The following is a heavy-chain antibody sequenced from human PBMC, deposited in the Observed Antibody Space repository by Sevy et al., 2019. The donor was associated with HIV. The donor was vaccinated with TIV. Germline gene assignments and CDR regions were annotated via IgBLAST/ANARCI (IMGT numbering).Heavy chain of an antibody. CDR3: ATKGGFWSGYQYFDS. J-gene: IGHJ4*02. CDR2: IKSQSDGRTV. Sequence: GGSLRLSCTASGFTFSNAWMNWVRQAPGKGLEWVGRIKSQSDGRTVDNAAPVKGRFTISRTDSKNTLFLQMNSLRTEETAVYYCATKGGFWSGYQYFDSWGQGTLVTVSS. D-gene: IGHD3-3*01. CDR1: GFTFSNAW. V-gene: IGHV3-15*07.